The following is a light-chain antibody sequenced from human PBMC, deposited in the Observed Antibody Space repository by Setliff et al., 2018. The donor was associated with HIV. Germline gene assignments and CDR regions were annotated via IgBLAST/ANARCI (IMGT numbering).Light chain of an antibody. V-gene: IGLV2-14*03. CDR3: SSYKSIPLYV. CDR1: SSDIGSYNY. CDR2: DVS. J-gene: IGLJ1*01. Sequence: QSVLTQPASVSGSPGQSITISCSGTSSDIGSYNYVSWYQQHPGKAPKLMIYDVSQRPSRDSSRFSGSKSGDTASLTISGLQAEDEADYYCSSYKSIPLYVFGTGTKVTVL.